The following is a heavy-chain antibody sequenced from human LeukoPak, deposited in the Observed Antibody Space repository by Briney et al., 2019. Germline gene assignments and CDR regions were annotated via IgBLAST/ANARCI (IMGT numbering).Heavy chain of an antibody. CDR2: IIPIFGTA. D-gene: IGHD3-16*01. CDR3: ARTDYNYYSMDV. V-gene: IGHV1-69*05. Sequence: ASVKVSCKASGGTFSSYAISWVRQAPGQGLEWMGGIIPIFGTANYAQKFQGRVTITTDESTSTAYMELSSLRSEDTAVYYCARTDYNYYSMDVWGKGTTVTVSS. CDR1: GGTFSSYA. J-gene: IGHJ6*03.